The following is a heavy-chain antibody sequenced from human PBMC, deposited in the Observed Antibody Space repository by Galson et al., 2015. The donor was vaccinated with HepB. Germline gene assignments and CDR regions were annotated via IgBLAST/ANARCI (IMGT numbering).Heavy chain of an antibody. D-gene: IGHD1-26*01. Sequence: SLRLSCAASGFTFSSYSMNWVRQAPGKGLEWVSSISSSSSYIYYADSVKGRFTISRDNAKNSLYLQMNGLRAEGTAVYYCAREGWELLEGYYYGMDVWGQGTTVTVSS. V-gene: IGHV3-21*01. CDR3: AREGWELLEGYYYGMDV. J-gene: IGHJ6*02. CDR2: ISSSSSYI. CDR1: GFTFSSYS.